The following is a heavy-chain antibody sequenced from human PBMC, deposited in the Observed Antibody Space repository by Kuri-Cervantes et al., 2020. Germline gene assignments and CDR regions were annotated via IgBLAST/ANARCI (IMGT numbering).Heavy chain of an antibody. CDR3: AKVLGPDYGMDV. V-gene: IGHV3-9*01. J-gene: IGHJ6*02. CDR1: GFTFSSYA. CDR2: ISCNSGSI. Sequence: GGSLRLSCAASGFTFSSYAMSWVRQAPGKGLEWVSGISCNSGSIGYADSVKGRFTISRDNAKNSLYLQMNSLRAEDTALYYCAKVLGPDYGMDVWGQGTTVTVSS.